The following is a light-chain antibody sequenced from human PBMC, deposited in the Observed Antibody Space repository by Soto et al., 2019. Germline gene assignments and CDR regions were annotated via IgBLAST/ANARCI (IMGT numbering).Light chain of an antibody. CDR2: DAS. CDR1: QSIGTW. V-gene: IGKV1-5*01. CDR3: QEYNSYPVS. Sequence: DIQMTQSPSSVSASVGDRFTISCRARQSIGTWLAWYQQKPGKAPKLLIYDASTLESGVPSRFSGSGSGTEFTLTISSLQPEDVATYYCQEYNSYPVSFGQGTRLEIK. J-gene: IGKJ5*01.